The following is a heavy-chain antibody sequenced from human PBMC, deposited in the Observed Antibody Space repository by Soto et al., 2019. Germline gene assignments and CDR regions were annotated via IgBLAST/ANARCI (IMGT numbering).Heavy chain of an antibody. Sequence: QVQLVQSGAEVKKPGASVKVSCKASGYTFTSYYMHWVRQAPGQGLEWMGIINPSGGSTSYAQKFQGRVTMTRDTSTSTVYMELSSLRSEDTAVYYCARGIGSGHEYYYGSGSYINYYYYGMDVWGQGTTVTVSS. J-gene: IGHJ6*02. CDR3: ARGIGSGHEYYYGSGSYINYYYYGMDV. CDR2: INPSGGST. CDR1: GYTFTSYY. D-gene: IGHD3-10*01. V-gene: IGHV1-46*01.